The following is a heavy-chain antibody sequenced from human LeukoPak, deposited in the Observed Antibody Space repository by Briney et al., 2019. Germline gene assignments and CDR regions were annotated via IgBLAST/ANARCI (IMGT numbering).Heavy chain of an antibody. CDR3: VRGVVRGGWYHLFDY. CDR2: INPGGDNT. CDR1: GYTFTKSY. J-gene: IGHJ4*02. D-gene: IGHD6-19*01. V-gene: IGHV1-46*01. Sequence: ASVKVSCKASGYTFTKSYIHWVRQAPGQRLEWMGLINPGGDNTNYAQNFQGRVTMTSDTSARTVYMELSSLRSEDTAVYYCVRGVVRGGWYHLFDYWGQGTLVTVSS.